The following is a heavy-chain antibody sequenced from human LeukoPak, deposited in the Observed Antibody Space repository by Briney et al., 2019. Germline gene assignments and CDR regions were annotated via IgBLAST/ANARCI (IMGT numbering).Heavy chain of an antibody. CDR2: INNEAADM. Sequence: VGSLRLSCAASQFSFSSYSFNWVRQAPGQGLEWVSSINNEAADMYYADSMRGRCTVSRDDAKNCLYLRMGSLRAEHTAVYYCVRLRRNSDPSGYYYYYDYWGRGPLVPVS. CDR1: QFSFSSYS. CDR3: VRLRRNSDPSGYYYYYDY. V-gene: IGHV3-21*01. J-gene: IGHJ4*02. D-gene: IGHD5-12*01.